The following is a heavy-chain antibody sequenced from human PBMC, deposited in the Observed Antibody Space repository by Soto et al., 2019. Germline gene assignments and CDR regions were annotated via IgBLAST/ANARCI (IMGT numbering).Heavy chain of an antibody. CDR1: GATFGSEG. V-gene: IGHV1-69*01. Sequence: QVQLVQSGAEVKKPGSSVKVSCKACGATFGSEGIAWVRQAPGQGLEWMGGFIAMLGTPTYAKKVQGRATITADESLTSSYLELRSLRSEDTGVYFCARGAMANFDYWGQGTVVTLSS. CDR3: ARGAMANFDY. J-gene: IGHJ4*02. D-gene: IGHD5-18*01. CDR2: FIAMLGTP.